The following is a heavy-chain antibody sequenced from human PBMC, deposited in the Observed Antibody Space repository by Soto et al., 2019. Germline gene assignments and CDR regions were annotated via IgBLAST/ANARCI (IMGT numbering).Heavy chain of an antibody. CDR1: GYTFTSYG. V-gene: IGHV1-18*01. J-gene: IGHJ5*02. CDR2: ISAYNGNT. Sequence: QVQLVQSGAEVKKPGASVKVSCKASGYTFTSYGISWVRQAPGQGLEWMGWISAYNGNTNYAQKLQGRVTMTTDTSTSTAYMELRSLRSDDTAVYYCATVSLRFGEFQGGWFDPWGQGTLVTVSS. D-gene: IGHD3-10*01. CDR3: ATVSLRFGEFQGGWFDP.